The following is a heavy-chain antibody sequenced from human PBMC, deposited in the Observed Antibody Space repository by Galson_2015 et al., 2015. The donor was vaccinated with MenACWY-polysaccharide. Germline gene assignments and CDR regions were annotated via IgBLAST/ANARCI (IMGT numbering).Heavy chain of an antibody. D-gene: IGHD1-1*01. V-gene: IGHV7-4-1*02. CDR3: ARESEYNDSFDGFDI. J-gene: IGHJ3*02. CDR1: GYTFGSYA. Sequence: SVKVSCKASGYTFGSYAMNWVRQAPGQGLEWMGWINTNTGNPTSAPGFTGRFVFSLDTSVSTAYLQISSLKAEDTAVYYCARESEYNDSFDGFDIWGQGTMVTVSS. CDR2: INTNTGNP.